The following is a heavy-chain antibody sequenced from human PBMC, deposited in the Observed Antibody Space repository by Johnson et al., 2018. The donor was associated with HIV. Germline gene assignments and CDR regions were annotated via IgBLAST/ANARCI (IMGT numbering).Heavy chain of an antibody. CDR3: ARSKDCSVGTCPDAFDI. CDR2: ISSSGTTI. V-gene: IGHV3-11*04. J-gene: IGHJ3*02. D-gene: IGHD2-15*01. CDR1: QFTFSDYY. Sequence: QVQLVESGGTLAKPAWSPRLSCAASQFTFSDYYMSWIRQAPGKGLEWVSYISSSGTTIYSADSVQGRFTTSRDNAKNSLYLQMNSLRAEDTAVYYCARSKDCSVGTCPDAFDIWGQGTKVTVSS.